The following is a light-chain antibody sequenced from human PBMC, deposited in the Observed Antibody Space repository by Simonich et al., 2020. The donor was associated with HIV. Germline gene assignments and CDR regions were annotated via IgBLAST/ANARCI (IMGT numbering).Light chain of an antibody. CDR1: QSVSSRY. CDR3: QQYGNSPMYT. CDR2: DAS. V-gene: IGKV3D-20*01. Sequence: GERATLSCRTSQSVSSRYLAWYQQKPGLSPRLLIYDASNRATGIPDRFSGSGSGTNFTLTINRLEPEDFSVYYCQQYGNSPMYTFGQGTRLEIK. J-gene: IGKJ2*01.